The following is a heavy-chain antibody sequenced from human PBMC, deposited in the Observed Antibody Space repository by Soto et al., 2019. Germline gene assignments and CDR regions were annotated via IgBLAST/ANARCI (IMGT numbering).Heavy chain of an antibody. D-gene: IGHD6-19*01. CDR2: VSHDGRNT. CDR3: ARGGRQWLVTSGFDY. Sequence: VQLVESGGGVVQPGRSLRLSCAASGFTFSDYAMHWVRQAPGKGLEWVAVVSHDGRNTHYADSVKGRFTISRDRSQNTVSLEVTGRRAEDTAVCYCARGGRQWLVTSGFDYWGQGGLVTVSS. V-gene: IGHV3-30*03. CDR1: GFTFSDYA. J-gene: IGHJ4*02.